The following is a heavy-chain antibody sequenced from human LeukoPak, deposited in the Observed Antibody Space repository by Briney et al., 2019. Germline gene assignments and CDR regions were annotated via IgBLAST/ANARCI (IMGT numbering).Heavy chain of an antibody. J-gene: IGHJ6*03. V-gene: IGHV4-59*01. D-gene: IGHD3-10*01. CDR1: GGSISSYY. CDR2: IYYSGST. Sequence: PSETLSLTCTVSGGSISSYYWSWIRQPPGKGLEWIGYIYYSGSTNYNPSLKSRVTISVDTSKNQLSLKLSSVTAADTAVYYCARDSSYGSGSYYFSGYYYMDVWGKGTTVTVSS. CDR3: ARDSSYGSGSYYFSGYYYMDV.